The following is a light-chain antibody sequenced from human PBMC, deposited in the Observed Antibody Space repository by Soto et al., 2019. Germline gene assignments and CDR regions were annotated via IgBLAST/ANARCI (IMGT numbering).Light chain of an antibody. CDR1: SSDVGGFEY. CDR2: EVS. J-gene: IGLJ2*01. CDR3: SSFTGSDNP. V-gene: IGLV2-8*01. Sequence: QSVLSQPASVSGSPGQSITISCTGTSSDVGGFEYVSWYQHQPGKAPKLIIYEVSQRPSGVPDRFSGSKSGNTASLTVSGLQLEDEADYYCSSFTGSDNPFGGGTKLTVL.